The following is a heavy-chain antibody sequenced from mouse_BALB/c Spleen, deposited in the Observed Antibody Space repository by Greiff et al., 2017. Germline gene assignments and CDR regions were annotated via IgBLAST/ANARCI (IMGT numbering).Heavy chain of an antibody. V-gene: IGHV1S81*02. CDR3: TRGTGSTMITTGGSRYAMDY. D-gene: IGHD2-4*01. CDR1: GYTFTSYY. J-gene: IGHJ4*01. CDR2: INPSNGGT. Sequence: ESGAELVKPGASVKLSCKASGYTFTSYYMYWVKQRPGQGLEWIGEINPSNGGTNFNEKFKSKATLTVDKSSSTAYMQLSSLTSEDSAVYYCTRGTGSTMITTGGSRYAMDYWGQGTSVTVSS.